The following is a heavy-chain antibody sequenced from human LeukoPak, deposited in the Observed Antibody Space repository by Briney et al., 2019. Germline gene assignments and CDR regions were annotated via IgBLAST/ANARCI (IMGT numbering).Heavy chain of an antibody. CDR2: IYAGDSDT. D-gene: IGHD4-17*01. V-gene: IGHV5-51*01. CDR3: ARPIGDSRYSYFDL. Sequence: KHGESLKISCKGSGYNFANYWVGWVRQMPGKDLEWMGIIYAGDSDTSYSPSFQGQVTISVDKSVSTAYLQWSSLEASDTAMYYCARPIGDSRYSYFDLWGRGTLVTVSS. CDR1: GYNFANYW. J-gene: IGHJ2*01.